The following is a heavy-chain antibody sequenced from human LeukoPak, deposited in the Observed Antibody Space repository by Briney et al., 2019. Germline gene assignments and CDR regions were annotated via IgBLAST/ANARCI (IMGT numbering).Heavy chain of an antibody. Sequence: GGSLRLSCAASGFTFSSYSMKWVRQAPGKGLEWVSSISSSSSYIYYADSVKGRFTISRDNAKNSLYLQMNSLRAEDTAVYYCATDVTIFGVVIRGAFDIWGQGTMVTVSS. CDR1: GFTFSSYS. V-gene: IGHV3-21*01. D-gene: IGHD3-3*01. CDR3: ATDVTIFGVVIRGAFDI. J-gene: IGHJ3*02. CDR2: ISSSSSYI.